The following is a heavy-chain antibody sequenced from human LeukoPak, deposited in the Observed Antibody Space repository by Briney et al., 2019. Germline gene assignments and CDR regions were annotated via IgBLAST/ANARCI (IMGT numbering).Heavy chain of an antibody. D-gene: IGHD3-10*01. V-gene: IGHV4-39*01. J-gene: IGHJ4*02. CDR1: GGSISSSSCY. CDR2: IYYSGST. Sequence: SETLSLTCTVSGGSISSSSCYWGWIRQHPGKGLEWIGSIYYSGSTYYNPSLKSRVTISVDTSKNQFSLKLSSVTAADTAVYYCACSYYYGSGSYHYFDYWGQGTLVTVSS. CDR3: ACSYYYGSGSYHYFDY.